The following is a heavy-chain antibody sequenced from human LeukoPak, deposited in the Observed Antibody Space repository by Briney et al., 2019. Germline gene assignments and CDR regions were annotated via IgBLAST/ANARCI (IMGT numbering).Heavy chain of an antibody. J-gene: IGHJ4*02. CDR3: AKDASSSGWYDFDY. CDR1: GFTFSSYG. CDR2: ISYDGSNK. Sequence: GRSLRLSCAASGFTFSSYGMHWVRQAPGKGLEWVAVISYDGSNKYYADSVKGRFTISRDNSKNTLYLQMNSLRAEDTAVYYCAKDASSSGWYDFDYWGQGTLVTVSS. D-gene: IGHD6-19*01. V-gene: IGHV3-30*18.